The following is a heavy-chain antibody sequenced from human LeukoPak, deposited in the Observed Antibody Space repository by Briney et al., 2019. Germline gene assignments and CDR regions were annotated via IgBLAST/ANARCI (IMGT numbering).Heavy chain of an antibody. CDR3: ARELYSSGYHDAFDI. J-gene: IGHJ3*02. D-gene: IGHD3-22*01. Sequence: SETLSLTRAVYGGSFSGYYWSWIRQPPGKGLEWIGEINHSGSTNYNPSLKSRVTISVDTSKNQFSLKLSSVTAADTAVYYCARELYSSGYHDAFDIWGQGTMVTVSS. V-gene: IGHV4-34*01. CDR2: INHSGST. CDR1: GGSFSGYY.